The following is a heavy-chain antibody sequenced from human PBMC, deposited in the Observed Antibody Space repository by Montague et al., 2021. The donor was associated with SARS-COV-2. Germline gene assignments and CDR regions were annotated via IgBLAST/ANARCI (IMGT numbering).Heavy chain of an antibody. J-gene: IGHJ6*02. Sequence: SETLSLTCAVYGGSFSDYYLNWIRQPPGKGLEWIGEINHSGSTNYNPSLKSRVTIAVDTSKNQVSLKLTSVTAADTAVFYCARSTVTNSPFGFSNKLQSRYNGMDVWGQGTTVTVSS. CDR2: INHSGST. D-gene: IGHD4-17*01. CDR1: GGSFSDYY. CDR3: ARSTVTNSPFGFSNKLQSRYNGMDV. V-gene: IGHV4-34*01.